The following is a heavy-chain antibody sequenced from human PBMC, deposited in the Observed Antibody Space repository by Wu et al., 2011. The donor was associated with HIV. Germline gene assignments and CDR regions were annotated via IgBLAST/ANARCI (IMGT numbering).Heavy chain of an antibody. V-gene: IGHV1-2*02. Sequence: QVQLVQSGAEVKKPGASVKVSCKASGYAFTGYYIHWVRQAPGQGLEWMGWINPNSGGTNYAQKFQGRVTMTRDTSISTAYMGLSRLRSDDTAVYYCARGEMTTIEPRDAFDIVGPRDNGHRLF. D-gene: IGHD5-24*01. CDR2: INPNSGGT. J-gene: IGHJ3*02. CDR1: GYAFTGYY. CDR3: ARGEMTTIEPRDAFDI.